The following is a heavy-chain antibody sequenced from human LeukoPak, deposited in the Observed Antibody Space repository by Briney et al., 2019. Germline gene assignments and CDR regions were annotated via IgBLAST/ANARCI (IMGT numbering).Heavy chain of an antibody. Sequence: PSETLSLTCTVSGGSISSYYWSWIRQPPGKGLEWIGYIYYSGSTNYNPSLKSRVTISVDTSKNQFSLKLSSVTAADTAVYYCARADSSSSESYYFDYWDQGTLVTVSS. D-gene: IGHD6-6*01. CDR3: ARADSSSSESYYFDY. V-gene: IGHV4-59*01. J-gene: IGHJ4*02. CDR1: GGSISSYY. CDR2: IYYSGST.